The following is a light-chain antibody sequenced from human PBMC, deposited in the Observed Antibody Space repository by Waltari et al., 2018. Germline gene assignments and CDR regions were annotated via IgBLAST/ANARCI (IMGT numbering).Light chain of an antibody. J-gene: IGKJ2*03. CDR1: QSVSSS. V-gene: IGKV3-15*01. CDR2: GAS. CDR3: QQYSNWPHS. Sequence: EIVLTQSPATLSLSPGERATLSCRASQSVSSSLAWYQQKPGQAPRLLIYGASSRATGIPDRFSGSGSGTDFTLTISSLEPEDFVVYYCQQYSNWPHSFGQGTKVEIK.